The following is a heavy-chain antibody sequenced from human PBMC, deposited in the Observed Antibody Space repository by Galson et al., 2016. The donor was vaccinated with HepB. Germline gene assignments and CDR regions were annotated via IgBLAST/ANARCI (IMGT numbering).Heavy chain of an antibody. CDR3: ARTFYTHGSYWWFDP. CDR2: ISVYNGHT. Sequence: SVKVSCKASGYTFRRYSISWVRQAPGQGLEWMGWISVYNGHTDYAQKFQGRVTMTTDTSTNTAYMDLRSLTSDDTAMYYCARTFYTHGSYWWFDPWGQGTLVTVSS. CDR1: GYTFRRYS. V-gene: IGHV1-18*01. D-gene: IGHD2-8*01. J-gene: IGHJ5*02.